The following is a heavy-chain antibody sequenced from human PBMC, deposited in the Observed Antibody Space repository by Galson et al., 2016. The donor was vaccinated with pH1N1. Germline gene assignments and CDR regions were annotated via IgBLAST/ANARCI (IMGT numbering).Heavy chain of an antibody. CDR2: INTKTGNP. CDR1: GFTFSNHG. CDR3: ARETPSPSPTVLRYFDWSRGLSAFDM. V-gene: IGHV7-4-1*02. Sequence: SVKVSCKASGFTFSNHGINWVRQAPGQGLEWMGWINTKTGNPTYAQGFTGRFVFSLDTSVNTAYLQINSLKADDTAVDYCARETPSPSPTVLRYFDWSRGLSAFDMWGRGTLVTVSS. J-gene: IGHJ3*02. D-gene: IGHD3-9*01.